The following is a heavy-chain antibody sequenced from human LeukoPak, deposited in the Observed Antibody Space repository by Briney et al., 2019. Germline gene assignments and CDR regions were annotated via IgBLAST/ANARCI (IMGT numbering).Heavy chain of an antibody. Sequence: PGGSLRLSCAASGFTFGSCWMSWVRQAPGKRLEWVATIKEDGSDKYYVDSVEGRFTISRDNVKNSVYLQMNSLRAEDTAVYYCAREKNLGTWGQGTLVTVSS. V-gene: IGHV3-7*05. CDR1: GFTFGSCW. D-gene: IGHD1-14*01. CDR3: AREKNLGT. J-gene: IGHJ4*02. CDR2: IKEDGSDK.